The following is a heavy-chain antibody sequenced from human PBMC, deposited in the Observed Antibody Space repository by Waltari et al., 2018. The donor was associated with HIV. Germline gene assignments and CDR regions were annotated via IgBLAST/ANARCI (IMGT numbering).Heavy chain of an antibody. D-gene: IGHD2-2*01. Sequence: QVQLVQSGAEVKKPGASVKVSCKASGYTFTSYAMHWVRQAPGQRLEWMGWINAGNGNTKYSQKFQGRVTITRDTSASTAYMELSSLRSEDTAVYYCARVPIDHIVVVPAASNWFDPWGQGTLVTVSS. V-gene: IGHV1-3*01. CDR3: ARVPIDHIVVVPAASNWFDP. CDR2: INAGNGNT. J-gene: IGHJ5*02. CDR1: GYTFTSYA.